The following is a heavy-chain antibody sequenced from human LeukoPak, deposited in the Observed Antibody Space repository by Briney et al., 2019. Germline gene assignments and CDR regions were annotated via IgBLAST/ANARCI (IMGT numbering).Heavy chain of an antibody. D-gene: IGHD5-18*01. Sequence: SETLSLTCAVYGGSFSGYYWSWIRQPPGKGLEWIGEINHSGSTNYNPSLKSRVTISVDTSKNQFSLKLSSVTAADTALYYCARGYIYGLEAYFDYWGQGTLVTVSS. CDR3: ARGYIYGLEAYFDY. V-gene: IGHV4-34*01. CDR1: GGSFSGYY. CDR2: INHSGST. J-gene: IGHJ4*02.